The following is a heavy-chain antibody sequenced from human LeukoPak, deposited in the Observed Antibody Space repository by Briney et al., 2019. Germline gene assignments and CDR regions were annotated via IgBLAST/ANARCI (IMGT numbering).Heavy chain of an antibody. Sequence: GGSLRLSCAVSGFTFSDYYMTWIRQAPGKGLEWVSYISSSSTYTNYADSVKGRFTISRDNAKNPLYLQMNSLRAEDTAVYYCARARIYSSGWYLIDYWGQGTLVTVSS. CDR2: ISSSSTYT. J-gene: IGHJ4*02. CDR3: ARARIYSSGWYLIDY. V-gene: IGHV3-11*03. D-gene: IGHD6-19*01. CDR1: GFTFSDYY.